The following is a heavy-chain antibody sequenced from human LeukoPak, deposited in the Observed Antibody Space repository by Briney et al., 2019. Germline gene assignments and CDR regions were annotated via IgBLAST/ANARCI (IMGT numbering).Heavy chain of an antibody. Sequence: SETLSLTCTVSGGSVSSGGFYWSWIRQRPGKGLEWIGYIHYSGDTYYNPSLRSRVTISVDTSKNQFSLKVNSVTAADTAVYYCASCYGDYAVFDYWGQGALVTVSS. CDR3: ASCYGDYAVFDY. CDR2: IHYSGDT. CDR1: GGSVSSGGFY. D-gene: IGHD4-17*01. J-gene: IGHJ4*02. V-gene: IGHV4-31*03.